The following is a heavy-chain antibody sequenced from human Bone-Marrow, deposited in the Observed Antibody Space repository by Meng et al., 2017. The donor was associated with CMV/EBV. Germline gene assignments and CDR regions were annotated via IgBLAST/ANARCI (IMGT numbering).Heavy chain of an antibody. CDR2: INWNGGST. D-gene: IGHD1-26*01. CDR1: GFTFDDYG. Sequence: GESLKISCAASGFTFDDYGMNWVRQAPGKGLEWVSGINWNGGSTGYADSVKGRFTISRDNAKNSLYLQMNSLRAEDTAVYYCARVLQLVGDAFDIWGQGTMVNVAS. J-gene: IGHJ3*02. V-gene: IGHV3-20*04. CDR3: ARVLQLVGDAFDI.